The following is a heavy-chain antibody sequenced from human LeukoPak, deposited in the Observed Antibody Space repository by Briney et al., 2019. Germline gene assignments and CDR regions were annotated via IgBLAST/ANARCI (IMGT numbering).Heavy chain of an antibody. J-gene: IGHJ3*02. V-gene: IGHV3-48*03. CDR3: ARDEVSFDI. CDR1: GFTFSSYE. Sequence: GGSLRLFCAASGFTFSSYEMNWVRQAPGKGLEGVSYISSSGSTIYYAESVKGRFTISRDNAKNSLYLQMNSLRAEDTAVYYRARDEVSFDIWGQGTMVTVSS. CDR2: ISSSGSTI.